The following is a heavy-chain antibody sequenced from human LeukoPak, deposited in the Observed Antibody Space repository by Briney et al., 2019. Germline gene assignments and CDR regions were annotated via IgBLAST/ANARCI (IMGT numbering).Heavy chain of an antibody. Sequence: GGSLRLSCAAAGFTFSSYAMSWVRQAPGKGLEWVSAISGSGGSTYYADSVKGRFTISRDNSKNTLYLQMNSLRAEDTAVYYCAKAQQGSPLRYFDWLSDYWGQGTLVTVSS. J-gene: IGHJ4*02. V-gene: IGHV3-23*01. CDR3: AKAQQGSPLRYFDWLSDY. CDR1: GFTFSSYA. CDR2: ISGSGGST. D-gene: IGHD3-9*01.